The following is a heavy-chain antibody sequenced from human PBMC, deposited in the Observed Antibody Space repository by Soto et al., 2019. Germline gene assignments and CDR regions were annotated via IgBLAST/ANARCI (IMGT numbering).Heavy chain of an antibody. CDR3: VKEMVAAAYVETSPIDL. CDR2: IAGSGGNT. CDR1: GFTFDSYA. Sequence: VQLLESGVGLFQPGGSLRLSCAASGFTFDSYAMAWVRKAPGKGLEWASVIAGSGGNTSFADSVKGRFTISRDNSKNTLYLYRTSLRAEYTARYYCVKEMVAAAYVETSPIDLWGQGSLVTVSS. J-gene: IGHJ4*02. V-gene: IGHV3-23*01. D-gene: IGHD2-15*01.